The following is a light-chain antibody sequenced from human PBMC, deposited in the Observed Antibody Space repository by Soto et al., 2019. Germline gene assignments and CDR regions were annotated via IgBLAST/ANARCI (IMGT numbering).Light chain of an antibody. CDR2: GAT. CDR1: QSVTSGD. J-gene: IGKJ3*01. Sequence: ETVLTQSPGTLSLSPGDRVTLSCRASQSVTSGDLAWYQQKPGQPPRLLIYGATSRATGIPDRFSGGGSGTDFTLTISRLEPEDFAMYYCQHYGTSPTLFTFVPGTKLDIK. V-gene: IGKV3-20*01. CDR3: QHYGTSPTLFT.